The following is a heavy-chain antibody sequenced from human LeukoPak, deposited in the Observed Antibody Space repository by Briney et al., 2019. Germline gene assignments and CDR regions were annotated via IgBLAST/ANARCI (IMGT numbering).Heavy chain of an antibody. Sequence: ASVKVSCKACGYSFTSYAMNWVRQAPGQGLEWMGWINTNTGNPTYAQGFTGRFVFSLDTSVSTAYLQISSLKAEDTAVYYCARDMDLYVWGYPLPNWFDPWGQGTLVTVSS. D-gene: IGHD3-16*01. CDR2: INTNTGNP. V-gene: IGHV7-4-1*02. CDR1: GYSFTSYA. CDR3: ARDMDLYVWGYPLPNWFDP. J-gene: IGHJ5*02.